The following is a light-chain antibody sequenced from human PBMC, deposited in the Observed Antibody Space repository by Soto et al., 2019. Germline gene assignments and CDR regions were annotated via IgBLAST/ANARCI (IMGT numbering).Light chain of an antibody. CDR2: DAS. V-gene: IGKV1-5*01. J-gene: IGKJ1*01. CDR1: QSISSW. CDR3: QQYNSYSRT. Sequence: DIQMTQSPSTLSASVGDRVTITCRASQSISSWLAWYQQKPGKAPKLLIYDASSLESGVPSRFSGSGSGTEFTLTISSLQPDDFATYYCQQYNSYSRTFGXGTKVEIK.